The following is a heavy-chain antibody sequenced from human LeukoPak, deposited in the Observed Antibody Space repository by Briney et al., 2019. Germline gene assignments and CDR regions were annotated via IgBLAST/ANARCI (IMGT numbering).Heavy chain of an antibody. D-gene: IGHD5-12*01. V-gene: IGHV4-39*01. Sequence: PSETLSLTCTVSGGSISNNIYYWGWIRQPPGKGLEWIGSIYYSGSTYYNPSLRSRVTISVDTSENQFSLNLSSVTAADTAVYYCARGSRYGGYADYWGQGTLVTVSS. CDR1: GGSISNNIYY. CDR3: ARGSRYGGYADY. J-gene: IGHJ4*02. CDR2: IYYSGST.